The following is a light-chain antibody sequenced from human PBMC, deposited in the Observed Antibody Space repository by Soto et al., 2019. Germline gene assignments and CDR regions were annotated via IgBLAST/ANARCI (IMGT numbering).Light chain of an antibody. CDR3: VSWDESQSGFGL. V-gene: IGLV1-44*01. J-gene: IGLJ3*02. CDR1: TSNIGANH. CDR2: ATD. Sequence: QSVLTQPPSAAGTPGQRVIISCSGSTSNIGANHVNWYQQFPGTAPKLLIFATDRRPSGVPARFSGSKSGTSASLAISGLQSADEADYYCVSWDESQSGFGLFGGGTKLTVL.